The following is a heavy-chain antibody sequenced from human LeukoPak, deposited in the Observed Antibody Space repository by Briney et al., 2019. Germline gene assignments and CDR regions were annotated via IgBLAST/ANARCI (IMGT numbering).Heavy chain of an antibody. CDR1: GFTFSSYG. CDR2: IWYDGSNK. J-gene: IGHJ4*02. D-gene: IGHD2-2*01. V-gene: IGHV3-33*06. Sequence: GGSLRLSCAASGFTFSSYGMHWVRQAPGKGLEWVAVIWYDGSNKYYADSVKGRFTISRDNSKNTLYLQMNSLRAEDTAVYYCAKGDTAIVPAATDYWGQGTLVTVSS. CDR3: AKGDTAIVPAATDY.